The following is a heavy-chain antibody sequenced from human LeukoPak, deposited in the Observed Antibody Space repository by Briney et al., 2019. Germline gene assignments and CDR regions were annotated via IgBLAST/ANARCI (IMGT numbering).Heavy chain of an antibody. CDR2: IYYSGST. CDR1: GGSISSYY. V-gene: IGHV4-59*01. Sequence: SETLSLTCTVSGGSISSYYWSWIRQPPGKGLEWIGYIYYSGSTNYNPSLKSRVTISVDTSKNQFSLKLSSVTAADTAVYYCARRLGYYGSATDYWGQGTLVTVSS. J-gene: IGHJ4*02. D-gene: IGHD3-10*01. CDR3: ARRLGYYGSATDY.